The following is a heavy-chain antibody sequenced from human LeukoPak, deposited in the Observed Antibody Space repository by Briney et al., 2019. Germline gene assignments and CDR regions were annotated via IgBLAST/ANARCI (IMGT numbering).Heavy chain of an antibody. CDR3: ATDRGWRTSGYYLYYFEY. D-gene: IGHD3-3*01. V-gene: IGHV3-7*01. Sequence: GGSLRLSCVVSGFTFSNYAMSWVRQAPGKGLEWVASIKHDGSEKYYVDSVRGRFTISRDNTMNSLYLQMSSLRAEDTAVYYCATDRGWRTSGYYLYYFEYWGQGTLVTFSS. J-gene: IGHJ4*02. CDR1: GFTFSNYA. CDR2: IKHDGSEK.